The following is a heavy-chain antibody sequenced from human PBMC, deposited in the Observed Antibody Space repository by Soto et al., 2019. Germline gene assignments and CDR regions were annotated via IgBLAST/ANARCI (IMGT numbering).Heavy chain of an antibody. CDR1: GGSISSYY. D-gene: IGHD3-10*01. J-gene: IGHJ4*02. CDR2: IYYSWRT. Sequence: QVQLQESGPGLVKPSETLSLTCTISGGSISSYYWSWIRQPPGKGLEWIGYIYYSWRTNDNPSLKSRVTLSVDTSKKPFTMKLSSVTAADTAVYYCSSRYGSGHDYWGQGTLVTVSS. CDR3: SSRYGSGHDY. V-gene: IGHV4-59*08.